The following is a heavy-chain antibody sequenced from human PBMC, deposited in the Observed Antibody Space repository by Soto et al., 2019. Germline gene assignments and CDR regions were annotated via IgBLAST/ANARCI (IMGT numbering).Heavy chain of an antibody. J-gene: IGHJ6*02. V-gene: IGHV3-48*02. CDR1: GFTFSSYS. CDR3: ARAPAYYDFWSGYYTPPNYYYGMDV. CDR2: ISSSSSTI. Sequence: GGSLRLSCAASGFTFSSYSMNWVRQAPGKGLEWVSYISSSSSTIYYADSVKGRFTISRGNAKNSLYLQMNSLRDEDTAVYYCARAPAYYDFWSGYYTPPNYYYGMDVWGQGTTVTV. D-gene: IGHD3-3*01.